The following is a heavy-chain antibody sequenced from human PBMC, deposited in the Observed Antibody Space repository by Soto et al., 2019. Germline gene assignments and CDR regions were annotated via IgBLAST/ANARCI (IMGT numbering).Heavy chain of an antibody. J-gene: IGHJ4*02. D-gene: IGHD5-18*01. V-gene: IGHV4-59*08. CDR1: GGSISSYY. CDR3: ARHFPSNSYGYYFDY. Sequence: SETLSLTCTVSGGSISSYYWSWIRQPPGKGLEWIGYIYYSGSTNYNPSLKSRVTISVDTSKNQFSLTLSSVTAADTAVYYCARHFPSNSYGYYFDYWGQGTLVTVSS. CDR2: IYYSGST.